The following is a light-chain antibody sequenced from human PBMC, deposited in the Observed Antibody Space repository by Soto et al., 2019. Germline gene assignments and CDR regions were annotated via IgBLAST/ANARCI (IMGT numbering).Light chain of an antibody. CDR2: AAS. CDR1: QSISDY. CDR3: QQSYSTPLT. Sequence: DIPMTQSPSSLSASVGDRVTIACRASQSISDYLNWYQQKPGKGPKLLIYAASSLRSGVPSRFSGSGSGTDFTLTINSLQPEDFAAYYCQQSYSTPLTFGGGTMVEIK. V-gene: IGKV1-39*01. J-gene: IGKJ4*01.